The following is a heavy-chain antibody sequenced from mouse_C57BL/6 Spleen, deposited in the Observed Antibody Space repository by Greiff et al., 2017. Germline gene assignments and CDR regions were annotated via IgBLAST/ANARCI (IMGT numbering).Heavy chain of an antibody. D-gene: IGHD4-1*01. CDR2: IYPGSGST. V-gene: IGHV1-55*01. CDR1: GYTFTSYW. CDR3: ARGGVGRYYFDY. J-gene: IGHJ2*01. Sequence: QVHVKQPGAELVKPGASVKMSCKASGYTFTSYWITWMKQRPGQGLEWIGDIYPGSGSTNYNEKFKSKATLTVDTSSSTAFMQHSSLTSEDSAVYYFARGGVGRYYFDYWGQGTTLTVSS.